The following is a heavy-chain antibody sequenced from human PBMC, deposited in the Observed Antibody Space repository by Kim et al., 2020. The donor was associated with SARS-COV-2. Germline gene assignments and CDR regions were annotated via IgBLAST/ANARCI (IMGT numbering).Heavy chain of an antibody. J-gene: IGHJ6*02. CDR3: ARAGGDYYYYGMDV. CDR1: GFTFSSYA. Sequence: GGSLRLSCAASGFTFSSYAMSWVRQAPGKGLEWVSAISGSGGSTYYADSVKGRFTISRDNSKNTLYLQMNSLRAEDTAVYSCARAGGDYYYYGMDVWGQGTTVTVSS. V-gene: IGHV3-23*01. CDR2: ISGSGGST. D-gene: IGHD3-10*01.